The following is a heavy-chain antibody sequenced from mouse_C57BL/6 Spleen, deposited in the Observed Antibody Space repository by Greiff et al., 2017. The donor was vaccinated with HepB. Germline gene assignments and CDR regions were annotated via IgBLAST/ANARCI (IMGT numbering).Heavy chain of an antibody. CDR1: GYSITSGYY. J-gene: IGHJ2*01. CDR2: ISYDGSN. CDR3: ARGAYYGPRDY. Sequence: EVQLQESGPGLVKPSQSLSLTCSVTGYSITSGYYWNWIRQFPGNKLEWMGYISYDGSNNYNPSLKNRISITRDTSKNQFFLKLNSVTTEDTATYYCARGAYYGPRDYWGQGTTLTVSS. V-gene: IGHV3-6*01. D-gene: IGHD1-2*01.